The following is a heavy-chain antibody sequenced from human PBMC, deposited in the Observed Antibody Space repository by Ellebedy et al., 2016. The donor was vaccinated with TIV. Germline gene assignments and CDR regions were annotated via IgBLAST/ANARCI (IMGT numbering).Heavy chain of an antibody. CDR3: ARAIGVADCS. D-gene: IGHD2-21*02. J-gene: IGHJ5*02. Sequence: PGGSLRLSCAASGFTFSSYAMNRIRQAPGKGLEWVSVISGGGETTSYADSVKGRFTISRDNSKNMLFLQMNSLRDEDTAVYYWARAIGVADCSWGQGTLVTVSS. CDR1: GFTFSSYA. V-gene: IGHV3-23*01. CDR2: ISGGGETT.